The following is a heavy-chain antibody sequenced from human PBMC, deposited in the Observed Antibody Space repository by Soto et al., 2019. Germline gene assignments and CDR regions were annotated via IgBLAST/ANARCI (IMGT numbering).Heavy chain of an antibody. J-gene: IGHJ4*02. Sequence: VQLLESGGGLVQPGGSLRLSCAVSGFTFSSYAMTWVRQAPGKGLEWVSAISGSGGSTHYADSVKGRFTISRDNSKNTLYLQMNSLRAEDTAVYYCAKGTGYYDGSAYPNWGQGTLVTVSS. CDR2: ISGSGGST. V-gene: IGHV3-23*01. CDR3: AKGTGYYDGSAYPN. CDR1: GFTFSSYA. D-gene: IGHD3-22*01.